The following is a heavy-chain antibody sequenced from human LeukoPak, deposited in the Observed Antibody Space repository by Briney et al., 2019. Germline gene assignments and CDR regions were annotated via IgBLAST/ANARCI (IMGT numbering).Heavy chain of an antibody. Sequence: SETLSLTCAVYGGSFSGYYWSWIRQPPGKGLEWIGEINHSGSTNYNPSLKSRVTISVDTSKNQFSLKLSSVTAADTAVYYCARLGWDSSGYYLDYWGQGTLVTVCS. CDR2: INHSGST. CDR1: GGSFSGYY. J-gene: IGHJ4*02. CDR3: ARLGWDSSGYYLDY. D-gene: IGHD3-22*01. V-gene: IGHV4-34*01.